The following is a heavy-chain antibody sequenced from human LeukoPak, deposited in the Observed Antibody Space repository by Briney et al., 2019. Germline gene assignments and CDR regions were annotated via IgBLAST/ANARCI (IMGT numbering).Heavy chain of an antibody. CDR2: IRSSDSTT. Sequence: GGSLRLSCAASGFSFSRYGMKWVRQAPGKGLEWLSYIRSSDSTTYYADSVKGRFTISRDNAKNSLYLQMDSLRVEGTAVYYCAKRADSSAHSFDYWGRGTLVTVSS. CDR3: AKRADSSAHSFDY. D-gene: IGHD3-22*01. CDR1: GFSFSRYG. J-gene: IGHJ4*02. V-gene: IGHV3-48*04.